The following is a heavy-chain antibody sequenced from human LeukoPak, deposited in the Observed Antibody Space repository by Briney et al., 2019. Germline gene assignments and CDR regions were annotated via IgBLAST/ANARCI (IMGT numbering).Heavy chain of an antibody. CDR1: GGSISSYY. J-gene: IGHJ3*02. V-gene: IGHV4-59*01. CDR3: ARGGSSLVPADAFDI. Sequence: PSETLSLTCTVSGGSISSYYWSWIRQPPGKGLEWIGYIYCSGSTNYNPSLKSRVTISVETPKNQFSLKLSAVTASDTAVYYCARGGSSLVPADAFDIWGQGTMVSVS. CDR2: IYCSGST. D-gene: IGHD2-2*01.